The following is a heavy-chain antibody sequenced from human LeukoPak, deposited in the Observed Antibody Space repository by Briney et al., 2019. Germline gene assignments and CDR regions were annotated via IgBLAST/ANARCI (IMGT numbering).Heavy chain of an antibody. Sequence: SETLSLTCSVSGGSISSGDYYWSWIRQPPGKGLEWIGNIYYSGSTYYNPSLKSRVTISVDRSKNQFSLKLSSVTAADTAVYYCARGEVGATTTIPFDYWGQGTLVTVSS. CDR1: GGSISSGDYY. V-gene: IGHV4-30-2*01. D-gene: IGHD1-26*01. CDR3: ARGEVGATTTIPFDY. CDR2: IYYSGST. J-gene: IGHJ4*02.